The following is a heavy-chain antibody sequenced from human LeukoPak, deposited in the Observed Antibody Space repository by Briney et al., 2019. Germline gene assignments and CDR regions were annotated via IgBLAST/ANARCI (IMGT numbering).Heavy chain of an antibody. CDR3: AKVINSGYYYYFDY. CDR1: GFSFNTYW. Sequence: GGSLRLSCTASGFSFNTYWMTWVRQAPGKGLEWVSAISHSSSGTYYVDSVKGRFTISRDNSKNTLYMQMNSLRAEDTAVYYCAKVINSGYYYYFDYWGQGTVVTVSS. D-gene: IGHD3-22*01. CDR2: ISHSSSGT. V-gene: IGHV3-23*01. J-gene: IGHJ4*02.